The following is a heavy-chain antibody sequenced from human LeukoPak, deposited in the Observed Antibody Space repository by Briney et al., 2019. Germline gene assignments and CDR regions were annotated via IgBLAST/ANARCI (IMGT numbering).Heavy chain of an antibody. CDR1: GGSISSYY. CDR3: ARVVSGWSPEDGWFDP. D-gene: IGHD6-19*01. V-gene: IGHV4-59*01. CDR2: IYYSGST. J-gene: IGHJ5*02. Sequence: SETLSLTCTVSGGSISSYYWSWIRQPPGKGLEWIGYIYYSGSTNYNPSLKSRVTILVDTSKNQFSLKLSSVTAADTAVYYCARVVSGWSPEDGWFDPWGQGTLVTVSS.